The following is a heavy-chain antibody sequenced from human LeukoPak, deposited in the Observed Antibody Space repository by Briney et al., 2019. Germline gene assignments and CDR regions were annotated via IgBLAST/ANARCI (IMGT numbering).Heavy chain of an antibody. Sequence: QTGGSLRLFCAASGFTFSNYAMSWVRQAPGKGLERVSAVSGRDDSTYYADSVKGRFTISGDTSKNTLYLQMNSLRAEDTAVYYCAKWGDYDILTGYYDSDYWGQGTLVTVSS. CDR3: AKWGDYDILTGYYDSDY. CDR1: GFTFSNYA. J-gene: IGHJ4*02. D-gene: IGHD3-9*01. CDR2: VSGRDDST. V-gene: IGHV3-23*01.